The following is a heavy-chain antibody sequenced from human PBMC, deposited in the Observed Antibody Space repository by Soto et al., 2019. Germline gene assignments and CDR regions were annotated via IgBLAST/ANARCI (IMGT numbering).Heavy chain of an antibody. CDR1: GGTFSSYA. V-gene: IGHV1-69*13. D-gene: IGHD5-18*01. CDR3: ARDRMGDGYSYAYYYYGMDV. Sequence: ASVKVSCKASGGTFSSYAISWVRQAPGQGLEWMGGIIPIFGTANYAQKFQGRVTITADESTSTAYMELSSLRSEDTAVYYCARDRMGDGYSYAYYYYGMDVWGQGTTVTVSS. J-gene: IGHJ6*02. CDR2: IIPIFGTA.